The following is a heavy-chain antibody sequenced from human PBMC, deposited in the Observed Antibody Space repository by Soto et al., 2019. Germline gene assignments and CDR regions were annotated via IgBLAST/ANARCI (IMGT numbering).Heavy chain of an antibody. CDR1: GFTFSSYG. CDR2: IWYDGSNK. D-gene: IGHD1-1*01. J-gene: IGHJ6*03. V-gene: IGHV3-33*01. CDR3: AIDGWNDDDYYYYFMDV. Sequence: QVQLVESGGGVVQPGRSLRLSCAASGFTFSSYGMHWVRQAPGKGLEWVAVIWYDGSNKYYADSVKGRFTISRDNSKNTLDLQMNRLRAEDTAVYYCAIDGWNDDDYYYYFMDVWGKGTTVTVSS.